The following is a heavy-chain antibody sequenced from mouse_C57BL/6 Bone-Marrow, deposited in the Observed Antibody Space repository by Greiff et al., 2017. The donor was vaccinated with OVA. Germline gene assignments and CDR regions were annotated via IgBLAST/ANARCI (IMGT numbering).Heavy chain of an antibody. J-gene: IGHJ4*01. D-gene: IGHD2-1*01. CDR3: TRGMVYGNHYAMDY. Sequence: EVQLQQSGTVLARPGASVKMSCKTSGYTFTSYWMHWVKQRPGQGLEWIGAIYPGNSDTSYNQKFKGKAKLTAVTSASTAYMELSSLTNEDSAVYYCTRGMVYGNHYAMDYWGQGTSVTVSS. V-gene: IGHV1-5*01. CDR2: IYPGNSDT. CDR1: GYTFTSYW.